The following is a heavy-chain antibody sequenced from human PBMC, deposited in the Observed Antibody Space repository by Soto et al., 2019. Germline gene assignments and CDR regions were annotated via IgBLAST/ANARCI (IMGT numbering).Heavy chain of an antibody. V-gene: IGHV4-39*02. D-gene: IGHD3-3*01. J-gene: IGHJ4*02. CDR3: AGDYDFWSGQL. CDR2: IYYSGST. Sequence: SETLSLTCTVSGGSISSSSYYWGWIRQPPGKGLEWIGSIYYSGSTYYNPSLKSRVTISVDTSKNQFSLKLSSVTAADTAVYYCAGDYDFWSGQLWGQGTLVTVS. CDR1: GGSISSSSYY.